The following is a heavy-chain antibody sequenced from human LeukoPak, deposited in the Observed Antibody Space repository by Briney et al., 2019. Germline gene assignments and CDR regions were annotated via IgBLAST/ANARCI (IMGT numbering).Heavy chain of an antibody. CDR1: GGSISSSSYY. V-gene: IGHV4-39*02. J-gene: IGHJ5*02. D-gene: IGHD6-13*01. CDR3: AREYRSSWYLNWFDP. Sequence: SETLSLTCTVSGGSISSSSYYWGWIRQPPGKGLEWIGSIYYSGSTYSNPSLQSRVTISVDTSKNQFSLKLSSVTAADTAVYYCAREYRSSWYLNWFDPWGQGTLVTVSS. CDR2: IYYSGST.